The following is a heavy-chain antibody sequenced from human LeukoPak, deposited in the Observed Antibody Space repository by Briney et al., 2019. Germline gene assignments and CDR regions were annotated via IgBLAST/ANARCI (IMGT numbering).Heavy chain of an antibody. CDR1: GFTVSSNY. V-gene: IGHV3-53*01. CDR2: LYSGGST. CDR3: ASHTVSNNAMDV. J-gene: IGHJ6*02. Sequence: PGGSLRLSCAASGFTVSSNYMNWVRQAPGQGLAWVSVLYSGGSTYYADSVKGRLTISRDNSKNTLYLQMNSLRAEDTAVYYCASHTVSNNAMDVWGQGTTVTVSS. D-gene: IGHD4-17*01.